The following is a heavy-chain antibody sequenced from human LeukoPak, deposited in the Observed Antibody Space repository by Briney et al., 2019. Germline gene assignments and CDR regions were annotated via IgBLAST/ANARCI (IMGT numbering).Heavy chain of an antibody. J-gene: IGHJ3*02. V-gene: IGHV4-39*01. CDR3: AGIVEMATNNWGDAFDI. CDR1: GGSISSSSYY. Sequence: SETLSLTCTVSGGSISSSSYYWGWIRQPPGKGLEWIGSIYYSGSTYYNPSLKSRVTISVDTSKNQFSLKLSSVTAADTAVYYCAGIVEMATNNWGDAFDIWGQGTMVTVSS. CDR2: IYYSGST. D-gene: IGHD5-24*01.